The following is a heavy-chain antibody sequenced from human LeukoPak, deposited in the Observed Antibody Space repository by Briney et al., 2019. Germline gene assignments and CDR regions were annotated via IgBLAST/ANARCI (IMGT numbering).Heavy chain of an antibody. J-gene: IGHJ4*02. CDR3: ARSYLEWLPYFDY. CDR1: GFTFSSYS. Sequence: GGSLRLSCAASGFTFSSYSMNWVRQAPGKGLEWVSSISSGSTYMYYADSVKGRFTISRDNSKNTLYLQMNSLRAEDTAVYYCARSYLEWLPYFDYWGQGTLVTVSS. V-gene: IGHV3-21*01. D-gene: IGHD3-3*01. CDR2: ISSGSTYM.